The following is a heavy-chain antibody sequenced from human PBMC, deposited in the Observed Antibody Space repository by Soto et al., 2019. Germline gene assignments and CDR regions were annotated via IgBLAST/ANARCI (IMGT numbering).Heavy chain of an antibody. J-gene: IGHJ6*02. Sequence: PGGSLRLSCAASGFPFSTYPMNWVRQVPGKGLEWVSGISGRGISTFYADSVKGRFTISRDNSKNTVYLQMNRLRAEDTALYYCVKLPVTTASYYYFGMDVWGQGTTVTVSS. CDR1: GFPFSTYP. CDR2: ISGRGIST. V-gene: IGHV3-23*01. D-gene: IGHD4-4*01. CDR3: VKLPVTTASYYYFGMDV.